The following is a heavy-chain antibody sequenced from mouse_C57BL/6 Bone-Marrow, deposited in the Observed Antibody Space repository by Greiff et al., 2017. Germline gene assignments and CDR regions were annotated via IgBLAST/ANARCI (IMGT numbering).Heavy chain of an antibody. V-gene: IGHV5-17*01. CDR2: ISSGSSTI. Sequence: DVMLVESGGGLVKPGGSLKLSCAASGFTFSDYGMHWVRQAPEKGLEWVAYISSGSSTIYYADTVKGRFTISRDNAKNTLFLQMTSLRSEDTAMYYCAGDYPFDYWGQGTTLTVSS. CDR3: AGDYPFDY. D-gene: IGHD2-4*01. CDR1: GFTFSDYG. J-gene: IGHJ2*01.